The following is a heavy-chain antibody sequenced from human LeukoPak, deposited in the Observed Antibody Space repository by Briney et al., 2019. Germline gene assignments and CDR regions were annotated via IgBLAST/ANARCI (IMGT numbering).Heavy chain of an antibody. D-gene: IGHD6-13*01. CDR3: ARDSQYSSSWNFDY. V-gene: IGHV1-18*01. J-gene: IGHJ4*02. Sequence: RASVKVSCKASGYTFTSYGISWVRQAPGQGLEWMGWISAYNGNTNYAQKLQGRVTMTTDTSTSTAYMELRSLRSDDTAVYYCARDSQYSSSWNFDYWGQGTLVTVSS. CDR2: ISAYNGNT. CDR1: GYTFTSYG.